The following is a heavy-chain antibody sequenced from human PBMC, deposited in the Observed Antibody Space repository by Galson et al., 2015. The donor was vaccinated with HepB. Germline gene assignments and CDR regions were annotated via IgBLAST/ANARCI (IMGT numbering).Heavy chain of an antibody. CDR3: ASGLLWFGELSPTGGMDV. Sequence: SVKVSCKASGYTFTSYDISWVRQATGQGLEWMGWMNPNSGNTGYAQKFQGRVTMTRNTSISTAYMELSSLRSEDTAVYYCASGLLWFGELSPTGGMDVWGQGTTVTVSS. J-gene: IGHJ6*02. CDR2: MNPNSGNT. V-gene: IGHV1-8*01. CDR1: GYTFTSYD. D-gene: IGHD3-10*01.